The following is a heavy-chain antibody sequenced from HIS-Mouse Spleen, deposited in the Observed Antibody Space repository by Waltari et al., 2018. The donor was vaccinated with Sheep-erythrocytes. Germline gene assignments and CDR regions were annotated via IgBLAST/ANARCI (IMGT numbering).Heavy chain of an antibody. V-gene: IGHV5-51*03. Sequence: EVQLVQSGAEVKKPGESLKISCKGSGYSFTSYWIGWVRQMPGEGLEWMGIQYPGDTYTRYSPSFQGEVTIAADKSISTAYLQWSSLKASDTAMYYCARRTYYDFWSGYYTDAFDIWGQGTMVTVSS. CDR3: ARRTYYDFWSGYYTDAFDI. D-gene: IGHD3-3*01. CDR2: QYPGDTYT. CDR1: GYSFTSYW. J-gene: IGHJ3*02.